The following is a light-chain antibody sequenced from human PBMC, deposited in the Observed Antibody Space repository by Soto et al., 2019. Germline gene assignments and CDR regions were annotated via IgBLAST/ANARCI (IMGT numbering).Light chain of an antibody. J-gene: IGKJ1*01. CDR1: QDISNF. CDR3: QKYVGAPRT. Sequence: DIQMTQSPTSLSVSVGDSVTITCRASQDISNFLAWYQQKPGRIPKLLISAASTLQSGVPSRFTGSGSGTDFALTISSLQPEDVGTYYCQKYVGAPRTFGQGTKVEI. CDR2: AAS. V-gene: IGKV1-27*01.